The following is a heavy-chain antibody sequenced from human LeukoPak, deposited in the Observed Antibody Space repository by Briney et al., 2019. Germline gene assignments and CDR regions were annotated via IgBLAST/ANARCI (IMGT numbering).Heavy chain of an antibody. V-gene: IGHV3-30*04. Sequence: GGSLRLPCAASGFTFSSYAMHWVRQAPGKGLEWVAVISYDGSNKYYADSVKGRFTISRDNSKNTLYLQMNSLRAEDTAVYYCASPTPQYSGYDWGAFDIWGQGTMVTVSS. J-gene: IGHJ3*02. CDR1: GFTFSSYA. CDR3: ASPTPQYSGYDWGAFDI. CDR2: ISYDGSNK. D-gene: IGHD5-12*01.